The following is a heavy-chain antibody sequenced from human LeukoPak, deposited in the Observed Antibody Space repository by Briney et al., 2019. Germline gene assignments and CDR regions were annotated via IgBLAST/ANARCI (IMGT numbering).Heavy chain of an antibody. CDR2: VRGSGGST. CDR1: GFIFYNYA. J-gene: IGHJ4*02. V-gene: IGHV3-23*01. D-gene: IGHD2-2*01. CDR3: AKRIGSCDSISCLYFDH. Sequence: GGSLRLSCAASGFIFYNYAMSWVRQAPGKGLEWVSTVRGSGGSTYYADSVKGRFTVSRDKVNNMVYLQMNSLRDEDTAVYYCAKRIGSCDSISCLYFDHWGQGALVTVPS.